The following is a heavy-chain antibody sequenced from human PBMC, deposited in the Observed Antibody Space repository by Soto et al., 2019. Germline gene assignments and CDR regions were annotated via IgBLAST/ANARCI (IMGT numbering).Heavy chain of an antibody. D-gene: IGHD4-17*01. V-gene: IGHV3-9*02. CDR2: ISSNSDNI. CDR1: GFTADDYA. Sequence: EVQLVESGGGLVQPGRSLRLSCVASGFTADDYAMHWVRQAPGKGLEWVSGISSNSDNIDYADSVKGRFTISRDNAKNSLFLQMNSLRPEDTALYYCAKDMKWGGMTTIPYFDSWGQGTLVTVSS. CDR3: AKDMKWGGMTTIPYFDS. J-gene: IGHJ4*02.